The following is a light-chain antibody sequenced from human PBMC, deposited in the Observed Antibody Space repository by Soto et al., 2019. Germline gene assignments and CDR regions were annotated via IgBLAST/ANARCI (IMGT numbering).Light chain of an antibody. CDR1: QSISNN. J-gene: IGKJ1*01. Sequence: VVLTQSPCTLSLSPGERATLSCRASQSISNNYLAWYQQTPGQAPRLLIYAPSTRATGVPARFSGSGSGTDFTLTISSLQSEDFAVYYCQHYDHWPLTFGQATKVDIK. CDR3: QHYDHWPLT. CDR2: APS. V-gene: IGKV3-15*01.